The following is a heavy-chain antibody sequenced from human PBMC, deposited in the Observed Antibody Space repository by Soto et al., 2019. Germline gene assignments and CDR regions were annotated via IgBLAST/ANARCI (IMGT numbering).Heavy chain of an antibody. V-gene: IGHV4-34*01. D-gene: IGHD2-8*01. CDR3: ARGPANGVCLY. J-gene: IGHJ4*02. Sequence: SETLSLTCAVYGGSFSGYYWSWIRQPPGKGLEWIGEINHSGSTNYNPSLKSRVTISVDTSKNQFSLKLSSVTAADTAVYYCARGPANGVCLYWGQGTLVTVSS. CDR1: GGSFSGYY. CDR2: INHSGST.